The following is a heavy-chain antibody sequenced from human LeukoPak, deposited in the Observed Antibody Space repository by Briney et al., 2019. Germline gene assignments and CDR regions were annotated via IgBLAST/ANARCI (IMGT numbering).Heavy chain of an antibody. J-gene: IGHJ4*02. CDR3: AKDRGRIAAAGLRLLFDY. CDR1: GFTFSSYS. CDR2: ITSSSTYI. D-gene: IGHD6-13*01. V-gene: IGHV3-21*01. Sequence: GGSLRLSCAASGFTFSSYSMNWVRQAPGKGLEWVSSITSSSTYIYYADSMKGRFTISRDNAKNSLYLQMDSLSAEDTAVYYCAKDRGRIAAAGLRLLFDYWGQGTLVTVSS.